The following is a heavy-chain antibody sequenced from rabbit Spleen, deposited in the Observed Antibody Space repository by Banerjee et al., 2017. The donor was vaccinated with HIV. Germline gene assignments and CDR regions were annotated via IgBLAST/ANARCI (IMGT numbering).Heavy chain of an antibody. Sequence: QSLEESGGGLVQPGGSLTLSCKASGFDFSSYYMTWVRQAPGKGLEWIGFIYTGNGKNYYASWAKGRFTISKTSSTTVTLQLTSLTAADTATYFCTRDDGSNDYIDGYFNLWGPGTLVTVS. V-gene: IGHV1S40*01. CDR2: IYTGNGKN. D-gene: IGHD8-1*01. CDR1: GFDFSSYY. CDR3: TRDDGSNDYIDGYFNL. J-gene: IGHJ4*01.